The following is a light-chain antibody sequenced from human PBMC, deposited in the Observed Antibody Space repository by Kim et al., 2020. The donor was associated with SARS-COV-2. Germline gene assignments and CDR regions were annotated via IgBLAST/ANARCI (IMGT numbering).Light chain of an antibody. V-gene: IGLV2-11*01. Sequence: QSVTISCTGTSSDVGGYNDVSWYQQRPGKAPKLMIYDVSKRPSGVPDRFSGSKSGNTASLTISGLQAEDEADYYCCSYAGSYTYVVFGGGTQLTVL. J-gene: IGLJ2*01. CDR1: SSDVGGYND. CDR3: CSYAGSYTYVV. CDR2: DVS.